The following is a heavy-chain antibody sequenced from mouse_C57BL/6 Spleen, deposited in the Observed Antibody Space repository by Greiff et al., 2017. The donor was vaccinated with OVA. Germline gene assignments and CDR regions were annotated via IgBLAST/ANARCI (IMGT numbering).Heavy chain of an antibody. Sequence: DVKLVESGGGLVKPGGSLKLSCAASGFTFSSYAMSWVRQTPEKRLEWVATISDGGSYTYYPDNVKGRFTISRDNAKNNLYLQMSHLKSEDTPMYYCARENYGNYVNAMDYWGQGTSVTVSS. V-gene: IGHV5-4*01. CDR2: ISDGGSYT. J-gene: IGHJ4*01. CDR1: GFTFSSYA. D-gene: IGHD2-1*01. CDR3: ARENYGNYVNAMDY.